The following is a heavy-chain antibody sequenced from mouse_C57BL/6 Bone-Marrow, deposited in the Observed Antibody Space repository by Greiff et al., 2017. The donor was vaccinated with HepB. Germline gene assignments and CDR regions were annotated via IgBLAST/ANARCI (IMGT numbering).Heavy chain of an antibody. Sequence: VQLQQSGPGLVQPSQCLSITCTVSGFSLTSYGVHWVRQSPGKGLEWLGVICRGGSTDYNAAFISRLSISKDNPKSQVFFKMNSLQADDTAIYYCASYSPFAYWGQGTLVTVSA. CDR1: GFSLTSYG. D-gene: IGHD2-1*01. CDR3: ASYSPFAY. J-gene: IGHJ3*01. V-gene: IGHV2-2*01. CDR2: ICRGGST.